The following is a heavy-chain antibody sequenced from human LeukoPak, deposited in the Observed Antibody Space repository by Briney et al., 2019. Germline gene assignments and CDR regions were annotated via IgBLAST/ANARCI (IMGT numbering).Heavy chain of an antibody. V-gene: IGHV3-23*01. J-gene: IGHJ4*02. CDR2: ISGSGANT. CDR1: GFTFSTYS. Sequence: GGTLRLSCAASGFTFSTYSMSWVRLAPGKGLEWVSGISGSGANTYYADSVKGRFTISRDNSKNTLYLQMNSLRAEDTAVFYCAKYPASGGYFDYWGQGTLVTVSS. CDR3: AKYPASGGYFDY. D-gene: IGHD6-13*01.